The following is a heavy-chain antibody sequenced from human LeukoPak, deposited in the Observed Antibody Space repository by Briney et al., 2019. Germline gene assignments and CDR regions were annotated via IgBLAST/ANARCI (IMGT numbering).Heavy chain of an antibody. V-gene: IGHV3-23*01. CDR3: AKRVPAALYYFDY. D-gene: IGHD2-2*01. J-gene: IGHJ4*02. CDR1: GFTFSSYW. Sequence: GGSLRLSCAASGFTFSSYWMHWVRQAPGKGLEWVSAISGSGGSTYYADSVKGRFTISRDNSKNTLYLQMNSLRAEDTAVYYCAKRVPAALYYFDYWGQGTLVTVSS. CDR2: ISGSGGST.